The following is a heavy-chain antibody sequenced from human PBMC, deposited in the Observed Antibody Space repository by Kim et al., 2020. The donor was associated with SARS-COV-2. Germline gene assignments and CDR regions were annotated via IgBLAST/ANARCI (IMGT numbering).Heavy chain of an antibody. V-gene: IGHV1-69*13. D-gene: IGHD3-10*01. CDR3: ARGPAFTFIRGVYFES. CDR2: IIPAFGTT. J-gene: IGHJ4*02. CDR1: GDTSNNYA. Sequence: SVKVSCKASGDTSNNYAISWVRQAPGRGLEWMGHIIPAFGTTNYAQNIQGRATITADESTGTAYLDLSRLRSEDTAVYYCARGPAFTFIRGVYFESWGQGTLVTVSS.